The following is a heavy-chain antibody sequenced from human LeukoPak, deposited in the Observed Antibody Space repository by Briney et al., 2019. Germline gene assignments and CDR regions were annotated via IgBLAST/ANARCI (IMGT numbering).Heavy chain of an antibody. CDR1: GYTFTSYG. D-gene: IGHD3-9*01. J-gene: IGHJ6*02. V-gene: IGHV1-18*01. Sequence: ASVKVSCKASGYTFTSYGISWVRQAPGQGLEWMGWISAYNGNTNYAQKLQGRVTMTTDTSTSTAYMELRSLRSDDTAVYYRARGSVLRYFDWLFYGMDVWGQGTTVTVSS. CDR3: ARGSVLRYFDWLFYGMDV. CDR2: ISAYNGNT.